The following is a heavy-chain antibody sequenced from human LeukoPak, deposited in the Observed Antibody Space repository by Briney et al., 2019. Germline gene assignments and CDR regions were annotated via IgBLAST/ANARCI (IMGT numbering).Heavy chain of an antibody. CDR3: ARDPVAATPFDY. CDR1: GFTFSSYA. CDR2: ISYDGSNK. Sequence: GRSLRLSCAASGFTFSSYAMHWVRQAPGKGLEWVAVISYDGSNKYYADSVKGRFTISRDNSKNTLYLQMNSLRAEDTAVYYCARDPVAATPFDYWGQGTLVTVSS. D-gene: IGHD2-15*01. V-gene: IGHV3-30*04. J-gene: IGHJ4*02.